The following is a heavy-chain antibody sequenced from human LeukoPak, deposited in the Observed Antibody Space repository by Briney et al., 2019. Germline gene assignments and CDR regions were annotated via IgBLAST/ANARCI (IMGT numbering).Heavy chain of an antibody. CDR2: IYYSGST. V-gene: IGHV4-39*07. Sequence: PSETLSLTCTVSGGSISSSSYYWDWIRQPPGKGLEWIGSIYYSGSTYYNPSLKSRVTISLDTSKNQFSLKLSSVTAADTAVYYCARQGFGSSYFDYWGQGTLVTVSS. J-gene: IGHJ4*02. CDR3: ARQGFGSSYFDY. D-gene: IGHD3-16*01. CDR1: GGSISSSSYY.